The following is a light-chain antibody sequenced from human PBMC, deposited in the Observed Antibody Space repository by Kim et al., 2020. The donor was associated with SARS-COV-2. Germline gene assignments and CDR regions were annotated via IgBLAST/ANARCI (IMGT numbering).Light chain of an antibody. V-gene: IGKV1-33*01. CDR3: QQFDSLPLT. Sequence: SASVRERVTITCQATQDIGNYLNWYQQKSGKAPKLLIYDASILETGVPSRFSGSGSATDFTFTISSLQPEDIATYYCQQFDSLPLTFGGGTKVEI. CDR2: DAS. CDR1: QDIGNY. J-gene: IGKJ4*01.